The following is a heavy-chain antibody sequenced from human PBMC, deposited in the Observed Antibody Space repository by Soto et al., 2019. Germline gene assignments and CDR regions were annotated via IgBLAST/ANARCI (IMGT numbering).Heavy chain of an antibody. J-gene: IGHJ4*02. V-gene: IGHV3-23*01. D-gene: IGHD6-19*01. CDR3: ARESEAVAGELDY. CDR1: GFTFSSYA. Sequence: PGGSLRLSCAASGFTFSSYAMSWVLQAPGKGLEWVSAISGSGGSTYYADSVKGRFTISRDNSKNTLYLQMNSLRADDTAVYYCARESEAVAGELDYWGQGTLVTVSS. CDR2: ISGSGGST.